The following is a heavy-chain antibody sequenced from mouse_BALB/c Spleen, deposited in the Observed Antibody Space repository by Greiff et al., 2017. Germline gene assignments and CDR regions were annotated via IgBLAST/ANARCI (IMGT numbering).Heavy chain of an antibody. V-gene: IGHV3-6*02. D-gene: IGHD1-1*01. CDR3: ARATVVADYAMDY. Sequence: EVQRVESGPGLMKPSQSLSLTCSVTGYSITSGYYWNWIRQFPGNKLEWMGYISYDGSNNYNPSLKNRISITRDTSKNQFFLKLNSVTTEDTATYYCARATVVADYAMDYWGQGTSVTVSS. CDR1: GYSITSGYY. J-gene: IGHJ4*01. CDR2: ISYDGSN.